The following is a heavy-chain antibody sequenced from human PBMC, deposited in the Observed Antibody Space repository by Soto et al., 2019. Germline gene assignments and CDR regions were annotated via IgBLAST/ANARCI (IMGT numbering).Heavy chain of an antibody. CDR1: GGSISSSSYY. CDR3: ARTWIQLPGWFVP. D-gene: IGHD5-18*01. CDR2: IYYSGST. Sequence: QLQLQESGPGLVKPSETLSLTCTVSGGSISSSSYYWGWIRQPPGKGLEWIGSIYYSGSTYYNPSRKSRVTISVDTSKNQFALKLSSVTAADTAVYYCARTWIQLPGWFVPWGQGTLVTVSS. J-gene: IGHJ5*02. V-gene: IGHV4-39*01.